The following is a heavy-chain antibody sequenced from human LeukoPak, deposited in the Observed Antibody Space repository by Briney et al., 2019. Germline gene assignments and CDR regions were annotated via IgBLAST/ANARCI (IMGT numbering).Heavy chain of an antibody. J-gene: IGHJ4*02. CDR2: ISGGGGTT. D-gene: IGHD5-18*01. V-gene: IGHV3-23*01. CDR1: GFIFSSYA. Sequence: GGSLRLSCAASGFIFSSYAMSWVRQAPGKGLEWVSAISGGGGTTYYADSVKGRFTISRDNSKNTLYLQMNSLRAADTAVYYCAKTLYNYGYVPFDYWGQGTLVTVSS. CDR3: AKTLYNYGYVPFDY.